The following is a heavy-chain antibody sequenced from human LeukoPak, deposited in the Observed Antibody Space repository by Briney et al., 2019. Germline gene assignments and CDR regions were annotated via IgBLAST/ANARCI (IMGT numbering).Heavy chain of an antibody. V-gene: IGHV1-2*02. CDR1: GYTFTGYY. D-gene: IGHD2-15*01. CDR2: INPNSGGT. J-gene: IGHJ4*02. CDR3: ARGDYCSGGSCYLALYY. Sequence: ASVKVSCKASGYTFTGYYMHWVRQAPGQGLEWMGWINPNSGGTNYAQKFQGRATMTRDTSISTAYMELSRLRSDDTAVYYCARGDYCSGGSCYLALYYWGQGTLVTVSS.